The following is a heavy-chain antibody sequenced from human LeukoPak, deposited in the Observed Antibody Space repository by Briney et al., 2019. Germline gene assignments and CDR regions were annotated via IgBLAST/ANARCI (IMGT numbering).Heavy chain of an antibody. CDR2: IKQDGSDK. J-gene: IGHJ3*02. Sequence: GGSLRLSCAASGFTFTNYWMSWVRQAPGKGLEWVANIKQDGSDKYYVDSVKGRFTISRDNAKNSLYLQMHSLRAEDTAVYYCARGQWLPIDAFDIWGQGTMVIVSS. CDR3: ARGQWLPIDAFDI. D-gene: IGHD6-19*01. V-gene: IGHV3-7*01. CDR1: GFTFTNYW.